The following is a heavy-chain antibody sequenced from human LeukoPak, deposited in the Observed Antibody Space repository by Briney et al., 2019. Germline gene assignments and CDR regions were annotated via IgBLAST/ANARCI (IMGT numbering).Heavy chain of an antibody. CDR1: GGSISSRSYY. CDR2: VYYNGPT. Sequence: PSEILSLTCTVSGGSISSRSYYWGWVRQSPGKGLEWIGSVYYNGPTYYNPSLMSRITISRDTSKNQFSLKLSYVTAADTAVYYCAREGYSYGSYYFDYWGQGTLVTVSS. D-gene: IGHD5-18*01. V-gene: IGHV4-39*07. CDR3: AREGYSYGSYYFDY. J-gene: IGHJ4*02.